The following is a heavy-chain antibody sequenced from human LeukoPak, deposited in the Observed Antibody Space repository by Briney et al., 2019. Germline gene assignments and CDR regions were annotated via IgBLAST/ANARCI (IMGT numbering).Heavy chain of an antibody. V-gene: IGHV1-8*01. J-gene: IGHJ6*02. CDR3: ARLSEPNGDYYYYGMDV. CDR1: GYTFTSYD. Sequence: ASVKVSCKASGYTFTSYDINWVRQATGQGLEWMGWMNPNSGNTGYAQKFQGRVTMTRNTSISTAYMELSSLRSEDTAVYYCARLSEPNGDYYYYGMDVWGQGTTVTVPS. D-gene: IGHD4-17*01. CDR2: MNPNSGNT.